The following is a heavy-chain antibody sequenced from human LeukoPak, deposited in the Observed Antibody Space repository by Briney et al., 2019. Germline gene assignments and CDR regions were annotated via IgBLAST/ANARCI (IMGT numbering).Heavy chain of an antibody. CDR3: ARVDYGDYVSDY. CDR1: GGSISSYY. CDR2: IYYSGST. J-gene: IGHJ4*02. Sequence: SETLSLTCTVSGGSISSYYWSWTRQPPGKGLEWIGYIYYSGSTNYNPSLKSRVTISVDTSKNQFSLKLSSVTAADTAVYYCARVDYGDYVSDYWGQGTLVTVSS. V-gene: IGHV4-59*01. D-gene: IGHD4-17*01.